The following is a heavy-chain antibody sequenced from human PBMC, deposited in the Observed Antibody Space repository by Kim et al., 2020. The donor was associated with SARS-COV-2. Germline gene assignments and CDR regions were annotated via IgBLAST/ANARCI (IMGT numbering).Heavy chain of an antibody. CDR1: GFTFDDYA. CDR3: ATEGMRITIFGVASGWFDP. Sequence: GGSLRLSCAASGFTFDDYAMHWVRQAPGKGLEWVSLISGDGGSTYYADSVKVRFTISRDNSKNSLYLQMNSLRTEDTALYYCATEGMRITIFGVASGWFDPWGQGTLVTVSS. V-gene: IGHV3-43*02. J-gene: IGHJ5*02. CDR2: ISGDGGST. D-gene: IGHD3-3*01.